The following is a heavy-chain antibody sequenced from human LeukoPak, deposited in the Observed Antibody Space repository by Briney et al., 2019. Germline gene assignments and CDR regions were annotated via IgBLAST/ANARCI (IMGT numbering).Heavy chain of an antibody. D-gene: IGHD2-21*01. Sequence: SVTVSCKASGGPISNFAFNWVRQAPGQGLEWMGGIIPIFGTANYAQKFQGRVTTTADESTSTAYMELSSLRSEDTAVYYCARHIWDDAFDIWGQGTMVTVSS. CDR2: IIPIFGTA. J-gene: IGHJ3*02. CDR1: GGPISNFA. CDR3: ARHIWDDAFDI. V-gene: IGHV1-69*01.